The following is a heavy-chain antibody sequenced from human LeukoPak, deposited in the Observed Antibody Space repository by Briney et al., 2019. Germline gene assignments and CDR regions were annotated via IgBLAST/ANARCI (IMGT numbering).Heavy chain of an antibody. D-gene: IGHD6-19*01. CDR1: GASISSDY. CDR3: AKSGWAEYFQP. J-gene: IGHJ1*01. V-gene: IGHV4-59*01. Sequence: PSETLSLTCTVSGASISSDYWSWIRQPPGKGLERIAYIYYSGSTNYNPSLKSRVTISADTSKNQFSLKLTSVTAADTAVYYCAKSGWAEYFQPWGQGTLVTVSS. CDR2: IYYSGST.